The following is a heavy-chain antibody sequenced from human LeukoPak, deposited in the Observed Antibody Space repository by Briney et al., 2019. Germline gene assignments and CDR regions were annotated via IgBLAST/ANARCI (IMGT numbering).Heavy chain of an antibody. J-gene: IGHJ4*02. CDR1: GFTVSSNY. V-gene: IGHV3-53*05. CDR2: IYSGGST. CDR3: AREGDDGAIRGATIDY. Sequence: GGSLRLSCAASGFTVSSNYMSWVRQAPGKGLEWVSVIYSGGSTYYADSVKGRFTISRDNSKNTLYLQMNSLRAEDTAVYYCAREGDDGAIRGATIDYWGQGTLVTVSS. D-gene: IGHD3-10*01.